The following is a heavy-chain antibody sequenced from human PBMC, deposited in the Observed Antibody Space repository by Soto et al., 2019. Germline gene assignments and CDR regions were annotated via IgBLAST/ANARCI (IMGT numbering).Heavy chain of an antibody. CDR1: GGSVSSGGYY. V-gene: IGHV4-31*03. CDR3: ARVGISSSDAFDI. D-gene: IGHD6-6*01. J-gene: IGHJ3*02. CDR2: IYYTGNT. Sequence: QVQLQESGPGLVKPSQTLSLTCTVSGGSVSSGGYYCRWIRQHPEQGLEWIGYIYYTGNTYNNASRKSRVTISVDTSNNQFSLKLSSVTAADTAVYYCARVGISSSDAFDIWGQGTTVTVSS.